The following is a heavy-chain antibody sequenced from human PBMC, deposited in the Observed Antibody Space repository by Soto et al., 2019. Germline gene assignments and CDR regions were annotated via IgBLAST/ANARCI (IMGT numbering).Heavy chain of an antibody. CDR3: AKGNSGSPYGAFDY. Sequence: PGGSLRLSCAASGFTFSSYYMHWVRQAPGKGLEWVAVISYDGSDKYYADSVKGRFTISRDTSKNALFLQMNSLRAEDTAVYYCAKGNSGSPYGAFDYWGQGTQVTVSS. CDR2: ISYDGSDK. CDR1: GFTFSSYY. D-gene: IGHD1-26*01. V-gene: IGHV3-30*18. J-gene: IGHJ4*02.